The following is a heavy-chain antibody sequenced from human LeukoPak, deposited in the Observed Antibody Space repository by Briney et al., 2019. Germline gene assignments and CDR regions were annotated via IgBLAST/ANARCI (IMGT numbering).Heavy chain of an antibody. Sequence: ASVKVSCKASGYTFTGYYMHWVRQAPGQGLEWMGWINPNSGDINYEQKFQGRVTMTRDTSISTAYMELSRLRSDDTAMYYCASNRGESLWGQGTLVTVSS. J-gene: IGHJ4*02. CDR3: ASNRGESL. CDR2: INPNSGDI. V-gene: IGHV1-2*02. CDR1: GYTFTGYY. D-gene: IGHD7-27*01.